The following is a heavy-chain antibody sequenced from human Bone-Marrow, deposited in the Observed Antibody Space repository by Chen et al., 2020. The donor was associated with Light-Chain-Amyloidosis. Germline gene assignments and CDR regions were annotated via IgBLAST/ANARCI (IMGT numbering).Heavy chain of an antibody. CDR2: INHSGST. J-gene: IGHJ6*02. Sequence: QLQLQQWGAGLLKPSETLSLTCAVYGGSFSGYYWSWIRQPPGKGLEWIGEINHSGSTNYNPSLKSRVTISVDTSKNQFSLKLSSVTAADTAVYYCARGSWQQLGPYYYYYGMDVWGQGTTVTVSS. V-gene: IGHV4-34*01. D-gene: IGHD6-13*01. CDR3: ARGSWQQLGPYYYYYGMDV. CDR1: GGSFSGYY.